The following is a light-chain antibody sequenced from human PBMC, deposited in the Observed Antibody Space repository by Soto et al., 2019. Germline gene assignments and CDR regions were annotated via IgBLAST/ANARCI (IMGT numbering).Light chain of an antibody. V-gene: IGKV1-39*01. J-gene: IGKJ1*01. CDR2: AAS. Sequence: DIQMTQSPSSLSASVGDRVNMTCRASRSISRYLSWYQQKPGKAPNLLIYAASSLQSGVPSRFGGAGSGTDFTLTIGNLHPEDFAIYYCKQSYSSQWTFGQGTKVEI. CDR3: KQSYSSQWT. CDR1: RSISRY.